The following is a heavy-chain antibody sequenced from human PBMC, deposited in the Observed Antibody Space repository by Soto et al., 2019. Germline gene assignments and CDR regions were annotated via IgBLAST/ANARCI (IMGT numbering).Heavy chain of an antibody. Sequence: QAQLVQSGAEVRKPGSSVKVSCKASGGTFTNYAINWVRQAPGQGLEWMGDITPMFGRPNYAQKFQGRITITADDSTSTTSTALSSLRSDDTALYFCARQVTLPPPVFGPWGQGTLVTVPS. J-gene: IGHJ5*02. CDR3: ARQVTLPPPVFGP. V-gene: IGHV1-69*01. CDR2: ITPMFGRP. D-gene: IGHD3-3*01. CDR1: GGTFTNYA.